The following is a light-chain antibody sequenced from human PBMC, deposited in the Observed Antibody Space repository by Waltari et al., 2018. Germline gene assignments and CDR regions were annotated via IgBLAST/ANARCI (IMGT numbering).Light chain of an antibody. V-gene: IGLV2-14*01. CDR1: SSDVGAYNY. CDR2: DVS. CDR3: NSYATTNSYA. Sequence: QSALTQPASVSGSPGQSITISCTGTSSDVGAYNYVSWYLQHPGKAPKLMIYDVSIRPSGVSNRFSGSKSGNTASLTISGLQAEDEADYYCNSYATTNSYAFGTGTKVTVL. J-gene: IGLJ1*01.